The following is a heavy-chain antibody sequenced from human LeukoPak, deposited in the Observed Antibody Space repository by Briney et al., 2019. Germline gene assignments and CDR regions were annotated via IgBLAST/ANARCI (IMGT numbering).Heavy chain of an antibody. D-gene: IGHD3-22*01. V-gene: IGHV1-18*01. CDR2: ISAYNGNT. Sequence: ASVKVPCKASGYTFTSYGISWVRQAPGQGLEWMGWISAYNGNTNYAQKLQGRVTMTTDTSTSTAYMELRSLRSDDTAVYYCASSGGGYDSSGYQFDYWGQGTLATVSS. CDR1: GYTFTSYG. CDR3: ASSGGGYDSSGYQFDY. J-gene: IGHJ4*02.